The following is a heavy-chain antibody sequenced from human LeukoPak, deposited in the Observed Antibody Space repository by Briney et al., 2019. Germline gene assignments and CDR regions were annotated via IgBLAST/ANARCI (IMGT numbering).Heavy chain of an antibody. CDR2: IKEDGSER. J-gene: IGHJ4*02. D-gene: IGHD6-19*01. V-gene: IGHV3-7*03. CDR3: VTEVIIAVTGNDY. CDR1: AFIFSGHW. Sequence: PGGSLRLSCEGSAFIFSGHWMNWVRQTPGKGLEWVASIKEDGSERQYVDSVKGRFSISRDNTKGSLFLQLNSLRAEDTAVYYCVTEVIIAVTGNDYWGQGSLVTVSS.